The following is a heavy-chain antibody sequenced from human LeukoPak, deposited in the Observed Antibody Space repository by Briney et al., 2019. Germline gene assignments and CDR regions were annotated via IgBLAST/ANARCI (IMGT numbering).Heavy chain of an antibody. J-gene: IGHJ4*02. CDR2: IKQDGSEK. CDR1: GFTFSSYW. CDR3: ATKRLVINPSPLVY. Sequence: GGSLRPSCAASGFTFSSYWMSWVRQAPGKGLEWVANIKQDGSEKYYVDSVKGRFTISRDNAKNSLYPQMNSLRAEDTAVYYCATKRLVINPSPLVYWGQGTLVTVSS. D-gene: IGHD3-9*01. V-gene: IGHV3-7*03.